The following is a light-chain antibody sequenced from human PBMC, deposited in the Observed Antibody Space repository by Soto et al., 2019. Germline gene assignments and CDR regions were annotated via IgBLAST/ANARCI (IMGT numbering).Light chain of an antibody. J-gene: IGKJ2*01. CDR1: QSVSSNY. V-gene: IGKV3-20*01. CDR3: QQYGTSRDYT. CDR2: GAS. Sequence: EIVLTQSPGTLSLSPGESATLSCRASQSVSSNYLAWYQQKPGQAPRVLIYGASTRAADIPDRFTGSGSGTDFTLTISSLEPEDFAVYYYQQYGTSRDYTVGQRTKLEI.